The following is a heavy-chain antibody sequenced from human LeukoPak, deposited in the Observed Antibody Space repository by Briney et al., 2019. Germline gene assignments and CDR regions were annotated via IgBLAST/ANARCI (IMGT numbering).Heavy chain of an antibody. CDR1: GFSFSNYA. V-gene: IGHV3-23*01. CDR3: AKGGDYSNTFDY. Sequence: GGSLRLSCAASGFSFSNYAMSWVRQAPGKGLEWVSLIIASSGATFYADSVKGRFTISRDNAKNTLYLQMNSLRAEDTAVYYCAKGGDYSNTFDYWGQGTLVTVSS. J-gene: IGHJ4*02. CDR2: IIASSGAT. D-gene: IGHD4-11*01.